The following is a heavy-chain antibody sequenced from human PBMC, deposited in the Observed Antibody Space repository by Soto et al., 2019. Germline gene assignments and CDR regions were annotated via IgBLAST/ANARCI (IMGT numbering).Heavy chain of an antibody. CDR2: IYPGDSDT. D-gene: IGHD2-15*01. Sequence: EVQLVQSGAEVKKPGESLKISCKGSGYSFTSYWIGWVRQMPGKRLEWMGIIYPGDSDTRYSPSFQGQVTISADKSISTAYLQWSSRKASDTAMYYCARSPHRDIVVVVAATFFDYWGQGTLVTVSS. CDR1: GYSFTSYW. V-gene: IGHV5-51*03. J-gene: IGHJ4*02. CDR3: ARSPHRDIVVVVAATFFDY.